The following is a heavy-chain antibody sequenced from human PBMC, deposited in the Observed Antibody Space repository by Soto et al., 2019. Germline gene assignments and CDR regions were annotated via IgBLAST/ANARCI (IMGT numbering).Heavy chain of an antibody. D-gene: IGHD6-19*01. Sequence: DVQLLESGAALVQPGVSLRLSCAASGFTFSNYAMNWLRQAPGKGLEWVSTVNGGHTYSADSVKGLFTISRDKSENTLHLQRISLSAEDMAIYYGAKGHHSSGWHYSDCWGQGTLVTVCS. CDR2: TVNGGHT. J-gene: IGHJ4*02. CDR1: GFTFSNYA. CDR3: AKGHHSSGWHYSDC. V-gene: IGHV3-23*01.